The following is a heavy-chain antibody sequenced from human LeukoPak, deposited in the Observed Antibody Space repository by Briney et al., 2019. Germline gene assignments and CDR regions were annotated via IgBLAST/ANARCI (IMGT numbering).Heavy chain of an antibody. Sequence: GGSQRLSCAASGFTFSSYWMHWVRQAPGKGLVWVSRINSDGSSTSYADSVKGRFTISRDNAKNTLYLQMNSLRAEDTAVYYCAREGITGRPYYYYYGMDVWGQGTTVTVSS. V-gene: IGHV3-74*01. J-gene: IGHJ6*02. D-gene: IGHD1-20*01. CDR3: AREGITGRPYYYYYGMDV. CDR1: GFTFSSYW. CDR2: INSDGSST.